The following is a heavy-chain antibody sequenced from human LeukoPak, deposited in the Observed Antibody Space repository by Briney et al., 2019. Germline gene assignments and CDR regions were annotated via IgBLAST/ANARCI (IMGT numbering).Heavy chain of an antibody. V-gene: IGHV3-23*01. CDR2: ISGSGGST. Sequence: GGSLRLSCAASGFTFSSYAMSRVRQAPGKGLEWVSAISGSGGSTYYADSVKGRFTISRDNSKNTLYLQMNSLRAEDTAVYYCAKGIRDRTRGDYFDYWGQGTLVTVSS. CDR3: AKGIRDRTRGDYFDY. D-gene: IGHD1-7*01. J-gene: IGHJ4*02. CDR1: GFTFSSYA.